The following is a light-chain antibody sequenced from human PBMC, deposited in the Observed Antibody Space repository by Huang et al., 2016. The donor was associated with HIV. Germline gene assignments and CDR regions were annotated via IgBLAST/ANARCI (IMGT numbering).Light chain of an antibody. CDR1: QSVSSY. J-gene: IGKJ1*01. CDR2: GAS. Sequence: EIVFTQSPATLSLSPGARATFSCRASQSVSSYLAWYQQKPGQAPRLLIYGASNRATGIPARFSGSGSGTDFTLTISSLEPEDFAVYYCQQRSNWPRTFGQGTKVEIK. V-gene: IGKV3-11*01. CDR3: QQRSNWPRT.